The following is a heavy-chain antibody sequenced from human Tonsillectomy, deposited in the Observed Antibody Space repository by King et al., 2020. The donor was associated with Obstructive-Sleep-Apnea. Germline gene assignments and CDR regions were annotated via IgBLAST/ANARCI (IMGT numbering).Heavy chain of an antibody. CDR2: IWFDGSNK. CDR1: GFTFSRYG. J-gene: IGHJ6*02. D-gene: IGHD3-10*01. CDR3: ARANYGLGSIYYYGLDV. Sequence: VQLVESGGGVVQPGRSLGLSCVASGFTFSRYGMHWVRQAPGKGLEWVAVIWFDGSNKYYVDSVKGRFTISRDNSKNTLHLQMNSLRAEDTAVYYCARANYGLGSIYYYGLDVWGQGTAVTVSS. V-gene: IGHV3-33*01.